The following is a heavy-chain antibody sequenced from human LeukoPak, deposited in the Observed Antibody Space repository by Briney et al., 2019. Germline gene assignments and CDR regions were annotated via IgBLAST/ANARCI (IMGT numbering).Heavy chain of an antibody. CDR1: GDSVFSTSAA. V-gene: IGHV6-1*01. J-gene: IGHJ4*02. CDR2: TYYRSKWYN. D-gene: IGHD1-14*01. CDR3: ARDLTGGRLFDF. Sequence: SQTLSLTCAISGDSVFSTSAAWNWIRQSPSRGLEWLGRTYYRSKWYNDYAVSVKSRITINPDTSKNQFSLQLHSVTLEDTAVYCCARDLTGGRLFDFWGQGTLVTVSS.